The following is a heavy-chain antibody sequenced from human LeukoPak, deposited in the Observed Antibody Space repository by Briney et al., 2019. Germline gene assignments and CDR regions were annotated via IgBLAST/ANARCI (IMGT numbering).Heavy chain of an antibody. CDR3: ARGPNYSYGLLDY. Sequence: ASVRVSCKAFGYTFTTYFIHWVRQAPGQGLEWMGMIKPLGGDTTYAQKFQGRVTITRETSTSTVHMELRSLISEDTAVYFCARGPNYSYGLLDYWGQGTQVTVTS. CDR2: IKPLGGDT. D-gene: IGHD5-18*01. V-gene: IGHV1-46*03. J-gene: IGHJ4*02. CDR1: GYTFTTYF.